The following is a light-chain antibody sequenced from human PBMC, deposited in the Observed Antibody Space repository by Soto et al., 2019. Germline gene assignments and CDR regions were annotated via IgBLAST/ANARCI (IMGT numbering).Light chain of an antibody. J-gene: IGKJ5*01. CDR3: QQRSNWPPSIT. Sequence: EIVLTQSPGTLSLSPGETATLSCRASQSVRSSYLAWYQQKPGQAPRLLIYGASSRATGIPDRFSGSGSGTDFTLTISSLEPEDFAVYYCQQRSNWPPSITFGQGTRLEIK. V-gene: IGKV3D-20*02. CDR1: QSVRSSY. CDR2: GAS.